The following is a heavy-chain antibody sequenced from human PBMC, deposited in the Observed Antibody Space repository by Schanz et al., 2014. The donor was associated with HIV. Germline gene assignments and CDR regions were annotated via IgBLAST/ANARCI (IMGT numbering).Heavy chain of an antibody. D-gene: IGHD3-3*01. V-gene: IGHV3-23*03. J-gene: IGHJ6*02. Sequence: EVQLLESGGGLVQPGGSLRLSCTVSGFTFSRSAMTWVRQAPGKGLEWVSSIDIAGTLTYFADSVKGRFTISRDNSKNRLYLQMNSLRAEDTGVYFCVRDLEPTIFGGYYHRYGMDVWGQGTTVIVSS. CDR3: VRDLEPTIFGGYYHRYGMDV. CDR2: IDIAGTLT. CDR1: GFTFSRSA.